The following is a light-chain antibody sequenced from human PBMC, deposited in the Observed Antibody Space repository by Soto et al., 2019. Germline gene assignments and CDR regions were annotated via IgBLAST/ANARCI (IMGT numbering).Light chain of an antibody. CDR2: DAS. V-gene: IGKV1-5*01. Sequence: GDRVTITCRASQSITTFLAWYQQKPGKAPQILIYDASKLEPGVPSRLSGGGSGTEFTLTISSLQPDDFATYYCQQYITSPWTFGRGTKVDIK. J-gene: IGKJ1*01. CDR1: QSITTF. CDR3: QQYITSPWT.